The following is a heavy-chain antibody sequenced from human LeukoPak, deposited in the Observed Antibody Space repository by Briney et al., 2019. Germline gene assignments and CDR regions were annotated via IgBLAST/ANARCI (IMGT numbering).Heavy chain of an antibody. V-gene: IGHV4-39*07. D-gene: IGHD5-24*01. J-gene: IGHJ4*02. Sequence: PSETLSLTCTVSGGSISSSSYYWGWIRQPPGKGLEWIGSIYYSGSTYYNPSLKSRVTISVDTSKNQFSLKLSSVTAADTAVYYCARDGYNSKYYFDYWGQGTLVTVSS. CDR3: ARDGYNSKYYFDY. CDR1: GGSISSSSYY. CDR2: IYYSGST.